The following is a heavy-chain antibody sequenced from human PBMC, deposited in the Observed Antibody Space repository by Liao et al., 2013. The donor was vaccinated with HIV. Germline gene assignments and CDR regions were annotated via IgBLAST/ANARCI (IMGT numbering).Heavy chain of an antibody. CDR1: GGSISSSGYY. CDR2: IFYSGST. CDR3: ARATGVLRIFGVVYYTHYYFDY. V-gene: IGHV4-39*07. Sequence: QVQLQESGPGLVKPSETLSLTCTVSGGSISSSGYYWGWIRQPPGKGLEWIGSIFYSGSTYYNPSLKSRVTISVDTSKNQFSLKLSSVTAADTAVYYCARATGVLRIFGVVYYTHYYFDYWGQGTLVTVSS. J-gene: IGHJ4*02. D-gene: IGHD3-3*01.